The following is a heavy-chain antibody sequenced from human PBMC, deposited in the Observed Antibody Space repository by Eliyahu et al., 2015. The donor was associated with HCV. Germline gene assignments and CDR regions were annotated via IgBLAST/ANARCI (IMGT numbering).Heavy chain of an antibody. CDR3: AKDQRPYDFWNGYLGY. CDR1: GFTFSNXG. D-gene: IGHD3-3*01. V-gene: IGHV3-30*18. Sequence: QVQLVQSGGGVVQPGRSLSLSCAASGFTFSNXGRHWVRQXPGKGLEXVAVVXYDGSNKDYXDXXKGRFTISRDNSKNTLYLQMNSLRAEDTAVYYCAKDQRPYDFWNGYLGYWGQGTLVTVSS. CDR2: VXYDGSNK. J-gene: IGHJ4*02.